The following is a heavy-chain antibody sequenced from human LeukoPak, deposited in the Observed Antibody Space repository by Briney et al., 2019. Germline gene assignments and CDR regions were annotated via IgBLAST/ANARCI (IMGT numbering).Heavy chain of an antibody. CDR1: GGSMSSYY. D-gene: IGHD4-17*01. Sequence: PSETLSLTCTVSGGSMSSYYWSWIRQPAGKGLEWIGRIYSSGSTNYNPSLKSRVTISLDTSKNQFSLKLSSVTAADTAVYYCARGQGTVTTHWGQGTLVTVSS. CDR3: ARGQGTVTTH. CDR2: IYSSGST. V-gene: IGHV4-4*07. J-gene: IGHJ4*02.